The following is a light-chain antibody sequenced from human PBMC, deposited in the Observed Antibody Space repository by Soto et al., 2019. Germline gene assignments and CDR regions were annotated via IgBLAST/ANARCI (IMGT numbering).Light chain of an antibody. CDR2: DAS. CDR3: QQYGTYFWT. V-gene: IGKV1-5*01. J-gene: IGKJ1*01. CDR1: QSISSW. Sequence: DIQMTQSPSTLSASVGDRVTITCRASQSISSWLAWYQQKPGKAPKLLIYDASSLESGVPSRFSGSGSGTEFTLTISSLQPDDFATYYCQQYGTYFWTSGQGTKVDIK.